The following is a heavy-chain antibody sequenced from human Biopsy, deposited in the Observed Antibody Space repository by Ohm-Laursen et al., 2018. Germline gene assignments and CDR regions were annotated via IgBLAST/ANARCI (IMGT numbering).Heavy chain of an antibody. CDR1: GVSINGGRYY. CDR3: ARLGSGDYFPTFFDF. D-gene: IGHD5-12*01. J-gene: IGHJ4*02. V-gene: IGHV4-31*03. Sequence: TLSLTCTVSGVSINGGRYYWNWIRHHPGKGLEWIGNIFYSANTYYNPSLKNRVTISVDTSKNQFSLKLSSATAADTAVYYCARLGSGDYFPTFFDFWGQGALVTVSS. CDR2: IFYSANT.